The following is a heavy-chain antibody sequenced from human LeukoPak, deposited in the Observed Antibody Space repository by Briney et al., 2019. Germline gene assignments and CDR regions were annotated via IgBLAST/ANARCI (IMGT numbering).Heavy chain of an antibody. CDR2: INTDGTST. D-gene: IGHD3-10*01. CDR3: ARDRVRDY. J-gene: IGHJ4*02. Sequence: PGGSLRLSCAASGFTFSNYWMHWVRQAPGKGLVWVSRINTDGTSTTYADSVKGRFTISRDNAKYTLYLQMNSLRPEDTAVYFCARDRVRDYWGQGTLVTVSS. CDR1: GFTFSNYW. V-gene: IGHV3-74*01.